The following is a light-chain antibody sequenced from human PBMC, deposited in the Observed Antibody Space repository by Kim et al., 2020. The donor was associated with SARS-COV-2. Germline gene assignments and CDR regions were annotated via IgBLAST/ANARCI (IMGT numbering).Light chain of an antibody. CDR3: SAWDSSLSAYV. CDR2: RNN. V-gene: IGLV10-54*01. Sequence: QAGLTQPASVSKGLRQTATLTCTGNSNNVGNLGAAWLQQHQGHPPKLLSYRNNNRPSGISERFSASRSGNTASLTISGLQPEDEADYYCSAWDSSLSAYVSVGGTNLSVL. J-gene: IGLJ3*02. CDR1: SNNVGNLG.